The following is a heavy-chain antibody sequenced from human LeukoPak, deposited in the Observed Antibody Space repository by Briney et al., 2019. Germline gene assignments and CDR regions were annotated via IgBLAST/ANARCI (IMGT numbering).Heavy chain of an antibody. V-gene: IGHV4-39*07. CDR1: GGSISSSSYY. D-gene: IGHD2-15*01. CDR3: ARVVAAICDY. J-gene: IGHJ4*02. Sequence: SETLSLTCTVSGGSISSSSYYWGWIRQPPGKGLEWIGSTYYSGSTYYNPSLKSRVTISVDTSKNQFSLKLSSVTAADTAVYYCARVVAAICDYWGQGTLVTVSS. CDR2: TYYSGST.